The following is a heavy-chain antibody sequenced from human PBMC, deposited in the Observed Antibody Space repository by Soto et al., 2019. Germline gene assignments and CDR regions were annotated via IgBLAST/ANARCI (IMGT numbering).Heavy chain of an antibody. V-gene: IGHV3-15*07. CDR3: TGLWGTSYFDF. Sequence: EVQLVESGGGLVEPGGSLRLSCAASGFSFSHAWMNWVRQAPGKGLEWVGRIKPNANGGTTDYAAPMKGRFIISRDDSINTLYLQVNSLKTEDTAVYYCTGLWGTSYFDFWGQGSLVTVSS. CDR2: IKPNANGGTT. J-gene: IGHJ4*02. CDR1: GFSFSHAW. D-gene: IGHD3-16*01.